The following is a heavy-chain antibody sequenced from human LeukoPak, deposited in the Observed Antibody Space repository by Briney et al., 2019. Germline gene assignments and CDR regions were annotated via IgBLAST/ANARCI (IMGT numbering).Heavy chain of an antibody. CDR1: GGSFSGYY. D-gene: IGHD3-10*01. Sequence: PSETLSLTCAVYGGSFSGYYWSWIRQPPGKGLEWIGEINHSGSTNYNPSLKSRVTISVDTSKNQFSLKLSSVTAADTAVYYCARRPMRGLLWLGEMIGWFDPWGQGTLVTVSS. J-gene: IGHJ5*02. V-gene: IGHV4-34*01. CDR3: ARRPMRGLLWLGEMIGWFDP. CDR2: INHSGST.